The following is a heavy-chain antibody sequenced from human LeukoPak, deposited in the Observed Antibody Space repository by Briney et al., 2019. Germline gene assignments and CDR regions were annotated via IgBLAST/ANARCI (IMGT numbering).Heavy chain of an antibody. CDR3: AKDRAGDYSNYWYFDL. J-gene: IGHJ2*01. CDR2: ISESGSST. V-gene: IGHV3-23*01. CDR1: GFTFNNCA. Sequence: GGSLRLSCAASGFTFNNCAMSWVRQAPGKGLEWVSGISESGSSTDYADSVKGRFTISRDNSKNTLYLQMDSLRAEDTAIYHCAKDRAGDYSNYWYFDLWGRGTLVTVSS. D-gene: IGHD4-11*01.